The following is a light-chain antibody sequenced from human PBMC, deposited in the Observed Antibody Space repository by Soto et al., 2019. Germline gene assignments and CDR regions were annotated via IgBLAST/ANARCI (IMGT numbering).Light chain of an antibody. CDR2: GAS. J-gene: IGKJ5*01. CDR1: QSVSSY. V-gene: IGKV3-20*01. Sequence: EIVLTQSPGTLSLSPGERATLSCRASQSVSSYLGWYQQKPGQAPRLLIYGASSRATGIPDRFSGSGSGTDFTRTLSRLEPEDFVVYYCQQYGRSPTSFGQGTRLEIK. CDR3: QQYGRSPTS.